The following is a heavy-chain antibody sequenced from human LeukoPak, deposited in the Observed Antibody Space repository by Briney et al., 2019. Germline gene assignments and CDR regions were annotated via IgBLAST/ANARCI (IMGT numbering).Heavy chain of an antibody. CDR1: GGSFSGYY. CDR2: IYHSGST. V-gene: IGHV4-34*01. D-gene: IGHD3-10*01. CDR3: ARNGDGMDV. Sequence: SETLSLTCAVYGGSFSGYYWSWIRQPPGKGLEWIGYIYHSGSTYYNPSLKSRVTISVDRSKNQFSLKLSSVTAADTAVYYCARNGDGMDVWGQGTTVTVSS. J-gene: IGHJ6*02.